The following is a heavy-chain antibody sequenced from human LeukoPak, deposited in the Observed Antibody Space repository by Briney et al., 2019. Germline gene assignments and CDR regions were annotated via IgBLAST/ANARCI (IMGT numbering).Heavy chain of an antibody. CDR2: GSS. CDR1: GGSISSGSYY. J-gene: IGHJ3*02. V-gene: IGHV4-39*07. Sequence: PSETLSLTCTVSGGSISSGSYYWGWVRQPPGKGLEWIGSGSSHYNPSLKSRVTISVDTSKNQFSLKLSSVTAADTAVYYCARAVGIDAFDIWGQGTMVTVSS. CDR3: ARAVGIDAFDI.